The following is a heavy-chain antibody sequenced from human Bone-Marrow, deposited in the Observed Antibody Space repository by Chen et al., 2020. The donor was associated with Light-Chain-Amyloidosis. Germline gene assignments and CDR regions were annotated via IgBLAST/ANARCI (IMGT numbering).Heavy chain of an antibody. CDR3: ARESTRGQVLGESSGYAL. J-gene: IGHJ2*01. Sequence: QVQLQESGPGLVKPSETLSLTCSVSGYSISSGYSWGWIRQPPGKGLEWSAMINHSGNTYQNPSLKSRVTISVDTSKNQFSLKLGSVIAADTAVYYCARESTRGQVLGESSGYALWGRGTLVTVSS. CDR1: GYSISSGYS. CDR2: INHSGNT. D-gene: IGHD3-22*01. V-gene: IGHV4-38-2*02.